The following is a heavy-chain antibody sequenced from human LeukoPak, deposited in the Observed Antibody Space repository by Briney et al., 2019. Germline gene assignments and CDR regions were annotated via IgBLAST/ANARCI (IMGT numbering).Heavy chain of an antibody. Sequence: GGSLRLSCAASGFTFSSYAMHWVRQAPGKGLEWVTVISYDGSSKYYADSVKGRFTISRDNSKNTLYLQMNSLRAEDTAVYYCAKSFGSGSYYWFDPWGQGTLVTVSS. CDR2: ISYDGSSK. D-gene: IGHD3-10*01. CDR3: AKSFGSGSYYWFDP. V-gene: IGHV3-30*04. CDR1: GFTFSSYA. J-gene: IGHJ5*02.